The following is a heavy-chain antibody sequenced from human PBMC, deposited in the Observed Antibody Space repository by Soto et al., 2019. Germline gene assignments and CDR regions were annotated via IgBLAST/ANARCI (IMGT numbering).Heavy chain of an antibody. CDR1: GFIFSTNS. D-gene: IGHD3-3*01. CDR2: ISSSGSFK. Sequence: PGGSLRLSCAASGFIFSTNSMNWVRQVPGKGLQWLSSISSSGSFKSYVDSVKGRFSISRDNAKNSPYLQMNSLRAEDTAVYYCTTEEWYYFPSWGQGTLVTVSS. J-gene: IGHJ4*02. V-gene: IGHV3-21*04. CDR3: TTEEWYYFPS.